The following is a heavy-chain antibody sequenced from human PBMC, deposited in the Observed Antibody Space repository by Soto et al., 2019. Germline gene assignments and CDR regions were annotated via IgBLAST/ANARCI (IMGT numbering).Heavy chain of an antibody. Sequence: ASETLSLTCAVYGGFFSGYYWSWIRQPPGKGLEWIGEINHSGSSNYKPSLKSRVTISVDTPKNQFSLKLSSVTAADTAVYYCARGRYKYASSGPYFDYWGQGTLVTVS. CDR3: ARGRYKYASSGPYFDY. V-gene: IGHV4-34*01. CDR1: GGFFSGYY. CDR2: INHSGSS. D-gene: IGHD3-22*01. J-gene: IGHJ4*02.